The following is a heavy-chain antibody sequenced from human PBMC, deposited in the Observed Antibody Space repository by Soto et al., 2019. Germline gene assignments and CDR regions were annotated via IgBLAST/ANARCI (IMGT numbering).Heavy chain of an antibody. CDR2: ISSSSSYI. CDR3: ARDASIQLWLLGYFDY. J-gene: IGHJ4*02. D-gene: IGHD5-18*01. CDR1: GFTFSSYS. Sequence: GGSLRLSCAASGFTFSSYSMNWVRQAPGKGLEWVSSISSSSSYIYYADSVKGRFTISRDNAKNSLYLQMNSLRAEDTAVYYCARDASIQLWLLGYFDYWGQGTLVTVS. V-gene: IGHV3-21*01.